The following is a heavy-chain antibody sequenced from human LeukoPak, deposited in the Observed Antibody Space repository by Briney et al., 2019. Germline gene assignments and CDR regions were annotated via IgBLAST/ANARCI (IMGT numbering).Heavy chain of an antibody. CDR3: ARGRPHGNDY. J-gene: IGHJ4*02. Sequence: GGSLRLSCAASGFSLSTNAMHWVRQAPGKGLVWVSRIASDGSSTTYADSVKGRFSISRDNAKNTLYLQMNSLRVEDTAVYYCARGRPHGNDYWGQGTLVTVSS. V-gene: IGHV3-74*01. D-gene: IGHD4-23*01. CDR1: GFSLSTNA. CDR2: IASDGSST.